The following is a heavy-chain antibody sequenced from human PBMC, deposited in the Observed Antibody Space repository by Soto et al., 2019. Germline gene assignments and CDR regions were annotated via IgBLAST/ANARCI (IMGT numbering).Heavy chain of an antibody. CDR1: GFSFRSYS. D-gene: IGHD2-2*02. Sequence: EVQLVESGGGLVKPGGSLRLSCVDSGFSFRSYSMNWVRQAPGKGLEWVSSISYISNPIFYADSLKGRFTISRDNSKNTLYPQMNSLRSEDTAVYSCVRGGRGYTRDDVFDMWGQGTMVTVSS. CDR3: VRGGRGYTRDDVFDM. V-gene: IGHV3-21*06. J-gene: IGHJ3*02. CDR2: ISYISNPI.